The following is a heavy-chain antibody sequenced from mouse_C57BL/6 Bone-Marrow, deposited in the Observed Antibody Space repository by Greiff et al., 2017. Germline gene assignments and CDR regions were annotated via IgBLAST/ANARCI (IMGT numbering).Heavy chain of an antibody. CDR1: GYAFSSSW. J-gene: IGHJ2*01. D-gene: IGHD2-4*01. CDR2: IYPGDGDT. CDR3: ARRLQGFFDY. Sequence: QVQLQQSGPELVKPGASVKISCKASGYAFSSSWMNWVKQRPGKGLEWIGRIYPGDGDTNYNGKFKGKATLTADKSSSTAYMQLSSLTSEDSAVYFCARRLQGFFDYWGQGTTLTVSS. V-gene: IGHV1-82*01.